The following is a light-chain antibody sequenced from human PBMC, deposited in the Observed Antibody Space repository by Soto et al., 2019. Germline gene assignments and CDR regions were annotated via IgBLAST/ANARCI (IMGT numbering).Light chain of an antibody. CDR3: SSYTSRNNVV. V-gene: IGLV2-14*01. CDR2: EVN. CDR1: SSDVGGYNY. J-gene: IGLJ2*01. Sequence: QSALTQPASVSGSPGQSITISCTGTSSDVGGYNYVSWYQQHPGKAPKLMIYEVNNRPSGASNRFSGSKSGNTASLTISGLQAEDEASYYCSSYTSRNNVVFGGGTKVTVL.